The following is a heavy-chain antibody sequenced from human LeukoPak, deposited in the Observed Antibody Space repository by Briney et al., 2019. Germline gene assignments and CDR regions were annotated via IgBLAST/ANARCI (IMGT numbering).Heavy chain of an antibody. CDR1: GFTFSSYG. CDR2: ISTSSSSM. D-gene: IGHD3-16*02. Sequence: GGSLRLSCAASGFTFSSYGMHWVRQAPGKGLEWVSYISTSSSSMYYADSVKGRFTISRDNAKNSLYLQMNSLRAEDTAVYYCARGVRTFDYWGQGTLVTVSS. J-gene: IGHJ4*02. V-gene: IGHV3-48*01. CDR3: ARGVRTFDY.